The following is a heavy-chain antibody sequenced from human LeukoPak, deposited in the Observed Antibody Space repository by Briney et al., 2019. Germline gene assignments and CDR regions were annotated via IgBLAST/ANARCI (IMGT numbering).Heavy chain of an antibody. CDR1: GYTFTNFG. V-gene: IGHV1-18*01. D-gene: IGHD6-13*01. CDR2: NSAYNDNA. J-gene: IGHJ4*02. Sequence: ASVKVSCKASGYTFTNFGISWVRQAPGQGLEWMGWNSAYNDNANYAQKVQGRVTMTTDTSTSTAYMELRSLRSDDTAVYYCARWYSSSWYHFDYWGQGTLVTVSS. CDR3: ARWYSSSWYHFDY.